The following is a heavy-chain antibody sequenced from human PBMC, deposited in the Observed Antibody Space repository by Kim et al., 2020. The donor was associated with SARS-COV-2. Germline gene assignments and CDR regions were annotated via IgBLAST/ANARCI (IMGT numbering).Heavy chain of an antibody. D-gene: IGHD2-2*01. CDR3: TTSSNKLGYCSSTSCYEYGMDV. CDR2: IKSKTDGGTT. Sequence: GGSLRLSCAASGFTFSNAWMSWVRQAPGKGLEWVGRIKSKTDGGTTDYAAPVKGRFTISRDDSKNTLYLQMNSMKTEDTAVYYCTTSSNKLGYCSSTSCYEYGMDVWGQGTTVTVSS. V-gene: IGHV3-15*01. J-gene: IGHJ6*02. CDR1: GFTFSNAW.